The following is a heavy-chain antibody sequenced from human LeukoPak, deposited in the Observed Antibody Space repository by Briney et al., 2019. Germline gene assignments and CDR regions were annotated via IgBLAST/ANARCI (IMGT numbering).Heavy chain of an antibody. D-gene: IGHD3-22*01. CDR1: GFTFSSYS. CDR2: ISSSSSTI. V-gene: IGHV3-48*02. Sequence: PGGSLRLSCAASGFTFSSYSMNWVRQAPGKGLEWVSYISSSSSTIYYADSVKGRFTISRDNAKNSLYLQMNSLRDEDTAVYYCARFGSSYYDSSGYYYPYWGQGTLVTVSS. J-gene: IGHJ4*02. CDR3: ARFGSSYYDSSGYYYPY.